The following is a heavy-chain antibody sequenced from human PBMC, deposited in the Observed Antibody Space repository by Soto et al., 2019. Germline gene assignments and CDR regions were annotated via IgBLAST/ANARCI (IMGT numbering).Heavy chain of an antibody. V-gene: IGHV3-23*01. CDR1: GFTFSSYA. D-gene: IGHD5-12*01. CDR2: ISGSGGTT. CDR3: ANGPGPLWTSGQGRYFDL. J-gene: IGHJ2*01. Sequence: EVQLLESGGGLEQPGGSLRLSCAASGFTFSSYAMSWVRQAPGKGLEWVSGISGSGGTTYYADSVKGRFTTSRDNSQNTMYLQMNSLRAEDTAVYYCANGPGPLWTSGQGRYFDLWVRGTLVTVSS.